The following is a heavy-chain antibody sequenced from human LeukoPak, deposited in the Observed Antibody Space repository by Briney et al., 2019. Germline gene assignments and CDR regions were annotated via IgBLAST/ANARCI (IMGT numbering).Heavy chain of an antibody. Sequence: GGSLRLSCAASGFTFSSYSMTWVRQAPGKGLEWVSSISSSSSYIYYADSVKGRFTISRDNAKNSLYLQMNSLRAEDTAVYYCARDPSSYYYDSSGFYYFDYWGQGTLVTVSS. CDR3: ARDPSSYYYDSSGFYYFDY. J-gene: IGHJ4*02. CDR2: ISSSSSYI. D-gene: IGHD3-22*01. V-gene: IGHV3-21*01. CDR1: GFTFSSYS.